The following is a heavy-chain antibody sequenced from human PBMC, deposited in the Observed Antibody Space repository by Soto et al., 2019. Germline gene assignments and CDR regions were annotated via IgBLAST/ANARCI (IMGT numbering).Heavy chain of an antibody. CDR1: GFTFDDYA. CDR3: AKEPHCSVGSCYAEDWYFDL. Sequence: EVQLVESGGGLVQPGRSLRLSCAASGFTFDDYAMHWVRQAPGKGLEWGSGISWNSGSIGYADSVKGRFTISRDNAKNSLYLQMNSLRAEDTALYYCAKEPHCSVGSCYAEDWYFDLWGRGTLVTVSS. J-gene: IGHJ2*01. CDR2: ISWNSGSI. V-gene: IGHV3-9*01. D-gene: IGHD2-15*01.